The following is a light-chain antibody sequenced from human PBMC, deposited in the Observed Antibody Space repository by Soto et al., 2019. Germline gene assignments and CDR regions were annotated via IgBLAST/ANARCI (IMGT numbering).Light chain of an antibody. CDR3: SSYTSSSTLWV. J-gene: IGLJ3*02. CDR1: SSDVGGYNY. V-gene: IGLV2-14*01. CDR2: DVS. Sequence: QSALTQPASVSGSPGQSITISCTGTSSDVGGYNYVSWYQQHPGKAHKLMIYDVSNRPSGVSNRFSGTKSGNTASLTISGLQAEDEAYYYGSSYTSSSTLWVFGGGTKVTVL.